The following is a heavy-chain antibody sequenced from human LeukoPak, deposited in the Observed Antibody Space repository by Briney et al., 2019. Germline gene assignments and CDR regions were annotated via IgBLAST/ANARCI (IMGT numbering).Heavy chain of an antibody. CDR3: AIYDSSGYYVIDY. V-gene: IGHV3-21*01. D-gene: IGHD3-22*01. CDR2: ISSSSSYI. CDR1: GFTFSSYS. J-gene: IGHJ4*02. Sequence: GGSLRLSCAASGFTFSSYSMNWVRQAPGKGLEWVSSISSSSSYIYYADSVKGRFTISRDNAKNSLYLQMNSLRAEDTAVYYCAIYDSSGYYVIDYWGQGTLVTVSS.